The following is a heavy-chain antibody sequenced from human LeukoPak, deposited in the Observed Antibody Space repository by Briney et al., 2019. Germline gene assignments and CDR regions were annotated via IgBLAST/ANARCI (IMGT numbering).Heavy chain of an antibody. CDR1: GYTFTGYY. V-gene: IGHV1-69*04. J-gene: IGHJ5*02. Sequence: ASVKVSCKASGYTFTGYYMHWVRQAPGQGLEWMGRIIPILGIANYAQKFQGRVTITADKSTSTAYMELSSLRSEDTAVYYCARAALLEWGPGAWFDPWGQGTLVTVSP. CDR2: IIPILGIA. D-gene: IGHD3-3*01. CDR3: ARAALLEWGPGAWFDP.